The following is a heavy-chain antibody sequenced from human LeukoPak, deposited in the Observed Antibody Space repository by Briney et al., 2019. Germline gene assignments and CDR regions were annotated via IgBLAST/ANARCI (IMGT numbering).Heavy chain of an antibody. D-gene: IGHD3-10*01. CDR1: GFTFSSYS. Sequence: PGGSLRLSCAASGFTFSSYSMNWVRQAPGKGLEWVSSISSSSSYIYYADSVKGRFTISRDNSKNTLYLQMNSLRAEDTAVYYCARGLYRESHNWFDPWGQGTLVTVSS. J-gene: IGHJ5*02. V-gene: IGHV3-21*04. CDR3: ARGLYRESHNWFDP. CDR2: ISSSSSYI.